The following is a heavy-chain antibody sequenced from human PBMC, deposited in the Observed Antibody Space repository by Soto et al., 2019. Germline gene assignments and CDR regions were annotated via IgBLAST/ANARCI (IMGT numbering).Heavy chain of an antibody. D-gene: IGHD3-10*01. V-gene: IGHV1-2*04. CDR3: ARDPNVYYYGSGSYYFDY. J-gene: IGHJ4*02. CDR2: INPNRGGT. Sequence: ASVKVSCKASGYTFTGYYMRWVRQAPGQGLEWMGWINPNRGGTNYAQKFQGWVTMTRDTSISTAYMELSRLRSDDTAVYYCARDPNVYYYGSGSYYFDYWGQGTLVTVSS. CDR1: GYTFTGYY.